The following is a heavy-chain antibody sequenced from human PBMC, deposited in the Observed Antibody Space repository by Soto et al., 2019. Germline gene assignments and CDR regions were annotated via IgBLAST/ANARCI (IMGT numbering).Heavy chain of an antibody. V-gene: IGHV4-34*01. CDR3: ARTRCENTSCRPNFDY. CDR1: AGSFSGYY. Sequence: QVQLQQWGAGLLKPSETLSLTCGVYAGSFSGYYWSWIRQPPGKVLEWIGEINHSGSTNYNPSLKSRVTLSVDASTARFSLRLSSVTAAGTAVYYCARTRCENTSCRPNFDYWGQGTLVAASS. J-gene: IGHJ4*02. CDR2: INHSGST. D-gene: IGHD2-2*01.